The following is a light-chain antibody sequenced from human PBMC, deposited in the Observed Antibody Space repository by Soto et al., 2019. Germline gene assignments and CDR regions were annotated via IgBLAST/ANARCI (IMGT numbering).Light chain of an antibody. V-gene: IGKV1-39*01. CDR2: AAS. CDR3: QQSYSTSSWT. J-gene: IGKJ1*01. CDR1: QSIINY. Sequence: DIEMTQSPSSLSASVGDRVTITCRASQSIINYLNWYQQKPGKAPNLLISAASNLQSGVPSRFSGSGSGTDFTLTISSLQFEDFATYYCQQSYSTSSWTFGQGTQVDIK.